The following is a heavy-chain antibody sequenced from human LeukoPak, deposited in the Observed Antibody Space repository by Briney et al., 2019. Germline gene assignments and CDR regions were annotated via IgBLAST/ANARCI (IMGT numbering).Heavy chain of an antibody. V-gene: IGHV1-24*01. CDR1: GYTLTELS. CDR3: ATDLRGSIWFGELLPFDY. CDR2: FDPEDGET. D-gene: IGHD3-10*01. J-gene: IGHJ4*02. Sequence: ASVKVSCKVSGYTLTELSMHWVRQAPGKGLEWMGGFDPEDGETIYAQKFQGRVTMTEDTSTDTAHMELSSLRSEDTAVYYCATDLRGSIWFGELLPFDYWGQGTLVTVSS.